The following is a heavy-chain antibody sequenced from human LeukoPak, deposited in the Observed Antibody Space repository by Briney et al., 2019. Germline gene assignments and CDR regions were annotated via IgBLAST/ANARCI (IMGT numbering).Heavy chain of an antibody. CDR2: IHQSGSA. D-gene: IGHD6-13*01. CDR3: ARTTAAAPSRYNWFDP. V-gene: IGHV4-34*01. Sequence: SETLSLTCAVYGGSFSGYYWTWIRQPPGKGLEWIGEIHQSGSANYNPSLKSRLTMSVDTSKKQFSLKMTSVTAADTAVYYCARTTAAAPSRYNWFDPWGQGSLVTVSS. J-gene: IGHJ5*02. CDR1: GGSFSGYY.